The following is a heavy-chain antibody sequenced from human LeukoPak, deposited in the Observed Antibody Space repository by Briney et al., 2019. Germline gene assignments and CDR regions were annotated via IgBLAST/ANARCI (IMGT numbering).Heavy chain of an antibody. CDR3: ARDATGGQWLDPIEL. Sequence: PSETLSLTCAVSGYSISSDCYWGWIRQPPGKGLEWIGSIYHSGSTSYNPSLKSRVTISVDTSKNQFSLKLTSVTAADSAVYYCARDATGGQWLDPIELWGQGTMVTVSS. CDR1: GYSISSDCY. CDR2: IYHSGST. D-gene: IGHD6-19*01. V-gene: IGHV4-38-2*02. J-gene: IGHJ3*01.